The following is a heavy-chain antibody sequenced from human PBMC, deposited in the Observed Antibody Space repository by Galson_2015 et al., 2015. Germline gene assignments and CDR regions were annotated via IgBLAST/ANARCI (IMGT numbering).Heavy chain of an antibody. CDR1: GYTFTSYA. V-gene: IGHV7-4-1*02. Sequence: SVKVSCKASGYTFTSYAMNWVRQAPGQGLEWMGWTNTNTGNPTYAQGFTGRFVFSLDTSVSTAYLQISSLKAEDTAVYYCARGNERFLEWLLPAYYYYGMDVWGQGTTVTVSS. J-gene: IGHJ6*02. CDR3: ARGNERFLEWLLPAYYYYGMDV. D-gene: IGHD3-3*01. CDR2: TNTNTGNP.